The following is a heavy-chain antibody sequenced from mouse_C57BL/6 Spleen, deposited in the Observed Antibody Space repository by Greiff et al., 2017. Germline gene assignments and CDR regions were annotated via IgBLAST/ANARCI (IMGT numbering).Heavy chain of an antibody. V-gene: IGHV8-8*01. CDR1: GFSLSTFGMG. J-gene: IGHJ4*01. D-gene: IGHD2-1*01. CDR2: IWWDDDK. Sequence: QVTLKECGPGILQPSQTLSLTCSFSGFSLSTFGMGVGWIRQPSGKGLEWLAHIWWDDDKYYNPALKSRLTISKDTSKNQVFLKIANVDTADTATYYCARMAPYGNYSIYYAMDYWGQGTSVTVSS. CDR3: ARMAPYGNYSIYYAMDY.